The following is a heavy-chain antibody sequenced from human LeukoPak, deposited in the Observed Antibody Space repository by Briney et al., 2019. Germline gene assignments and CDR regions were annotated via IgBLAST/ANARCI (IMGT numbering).Heavy chain of an antibody. CDR3: ARGTSDARYYFDY. Sequence: GGSLRLSCAASAFSVNRNEMTWVRQAPGKGLEWVSGINWNGGSTGYADSVKGRFTISRDNAKNSLYLQMNSLRAEDTALYYCARGTSDARYYFDYWGQGILVTVSS. CDR1: AFSVNRNE. J-gene: IGHJ4*02. D-gene: IGHD1-1*01. CDR2: INWNGGST. V-gene: IGHV3-20*04.